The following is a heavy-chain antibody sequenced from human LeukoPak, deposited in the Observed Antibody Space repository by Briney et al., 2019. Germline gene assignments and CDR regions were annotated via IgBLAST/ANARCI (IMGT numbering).Heavy chain of an antibody. J-gene: IGHJ4*02. D-gene: IGHD7-27*01. CDR2: IKRRADGGTA. Sequence: PGGSLGLSCAASGFTFFDAWMNWVRQAPGKGLEWVGRIKRRADGGTADYAAPVEGRFTISRDDSKNTLYLQMNSLKTEDTAVYYCTTGNWGPYWGQGTLVTVSS. V-gene: IGHV3-15*07. CDR3: TTGNWGPY. CDR1: GFTFFDAW.